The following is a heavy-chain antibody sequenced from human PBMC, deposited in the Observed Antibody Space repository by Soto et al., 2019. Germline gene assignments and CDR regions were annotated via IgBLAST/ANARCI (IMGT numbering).Heavy chain of an antibody. CDR3: AKDRGSVRGKNRWFDP. Sequence: EVQLLESGGGLVQPGGSLRLSYAASGFTFSSYAMSWVRQAPGKGLEWVSAISGSGGSTYYADSVKGRFTISRDNSKNTLYLQMNSLRAEDTAVYYCAKDRGSVRGKNRWFDPWGQGTLVTVSS. CDR2: ISGSGGST. D-gene: IGHD2-15*01. V-gene: IGHV3-23*01. CDR1: GFTFSSYA. J-gene: IGHJ5*02.